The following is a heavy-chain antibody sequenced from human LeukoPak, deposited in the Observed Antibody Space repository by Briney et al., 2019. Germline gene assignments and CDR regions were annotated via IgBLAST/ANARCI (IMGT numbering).Heavy chain of an antibody. CDR3: ARDTAVAALDY. D-gene: IGHD6-19*01. CDR2: IWSDGSKK. V-gene: IGHV3-33*01. J-gene: IGHJ4*02. CDR1: GFTFSSYG. Sequence: PGTSLRLSCAASGFTFSSYGFHWVRQAPGKGLEWVAVIWSDGSKKDYGDSVKGRFTISRDISKNTLYLQMNSLRVEDTALYYCARDTAVAALDYRGQGTLVTVSS.